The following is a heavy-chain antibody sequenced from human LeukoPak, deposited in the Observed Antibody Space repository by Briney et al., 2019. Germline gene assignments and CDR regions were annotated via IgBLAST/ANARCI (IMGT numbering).Heavy chain of an antibody. CDR1: GFTFSSYS. D-gene: IGHD3-22*01. V-gene: IGHV3-21*01. Sequence: GGSLRLSCAASGFTFSSYSMNWVRQAPGKGLEWVSSISSSSSYIYYADSVKGRFTISRDNAKNSLYLQMNSLRAEDTAVYYCARESRYYYESSGYSEYFQHWGQGTLVTVSS. J-gene: IGHJ1*01. CDR3: ARESRYYYESSGYSEYFQH. CDR2: ISSSSSYI.